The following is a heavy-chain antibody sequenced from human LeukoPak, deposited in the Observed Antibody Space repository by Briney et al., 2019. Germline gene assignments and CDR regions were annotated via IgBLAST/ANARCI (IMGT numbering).Heavy chain of an antibody. CDR3: AKDRLPQGGIFPMDHFDY. D-gene: IGHD3-16*01. V-gene: IGHV3-30*02. J-gene: IGHJ4*02. CDR2: IRYDGSNK. CDR1: GFTFSSYG. Sequence: AGGSLRLSCAASGFTFSSYGMHWVRQAPGKGLEWVAFIRYDGSNKYYADSVKGRFTISRDNSKNTLYLQMNSLRAEDTAVYYCAKDRLPQGGIFPMDHFDYWGQGTLVTVSS.